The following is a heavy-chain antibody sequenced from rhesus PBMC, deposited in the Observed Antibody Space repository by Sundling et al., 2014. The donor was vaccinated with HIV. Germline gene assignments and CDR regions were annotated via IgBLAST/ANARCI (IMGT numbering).Heavy chain of an antibody. Sequence: QVQLQESGPGLVKPSETLSLTCAVSGGSISDNYYWNWIRQPQGRAEWIGNLYGSSGTTYYNPSLQSRVTISKDTSKNHFSLKLSSVTAADTAVYYCAMPLVIDFDYWGQGVLVTVSS. D-gene: IGHD2-21*01. J-gene: IGHJ4*01. CDR2: LYGSSGTT. CDR1: GGSISDNYY. CDR3: AMPLVIDFDY. V-gene: IGHV4S9*01.